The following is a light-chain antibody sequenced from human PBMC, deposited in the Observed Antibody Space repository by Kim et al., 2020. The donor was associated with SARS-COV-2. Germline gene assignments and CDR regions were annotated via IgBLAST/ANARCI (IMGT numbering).Light chain of an antibody. J-gene: IGLJ3*02. CDR2: EDN. CDR1: SGSLGSSY. CDR3: QSYDSNHRV. Sequence: KTVRSSCTRCSGSLGSSYVLWYQQRPGRSPTTVINEDNQRPSGVPGRFSGSIDSASNSAPLTSSGLKTEDEADYYCQSYDSNHRVFGGGTQLTVL. V-gene: IGLV6-57*01.